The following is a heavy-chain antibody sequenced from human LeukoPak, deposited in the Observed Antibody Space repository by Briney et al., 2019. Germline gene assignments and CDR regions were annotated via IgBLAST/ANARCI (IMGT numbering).Heavy chain of an antibody. CDR2: ISGSGGST. V-gene: IGHV3-23*01. J-gene: IGHJ4*02. CDR3: AKTGGGYCSSTSCPFDY. D-gene: IGHD2-2*01. Sequence: GGSLRLSCAASGFTFSSYAMSWVRQAPGKGLEWVSAISGSGGSTYYADSAKGRFTISRDNSKNTLYLQMNSLRAEDTAVYYCAKTGGGYCSSTSCPFDYWGQGTLVTVSS. CDR1: GFTFSSYA.